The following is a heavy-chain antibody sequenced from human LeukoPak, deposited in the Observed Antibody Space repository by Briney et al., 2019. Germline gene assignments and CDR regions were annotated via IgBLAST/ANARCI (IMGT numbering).Heavy chain of an antibody. Sequence: GGSLRLSCVVSGFTFSAYWMTWVRQAPGKGLEWVANIKEDGSEKYYVETAKGRFTISRDNAKNSLYLQMNSLRAEDMAVYYCARNRAANDVWGKGPTVTVSS. CDR2: IKEDGSEK. D-gene: IGHD4/OR15-4a*01. J-gene: IGHJ6*04. V-gene: IGHV3-7*01. CDR3: ARNRAANDV. CDR1: GFTFSAYW.